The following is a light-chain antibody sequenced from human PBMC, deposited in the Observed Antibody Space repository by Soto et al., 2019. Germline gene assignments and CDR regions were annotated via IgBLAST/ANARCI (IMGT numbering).Light chain of an antibody. Sequence: EIVLTQSPATLSLSPGERATLSCRASQSVGSYLAWHQQKPGQTPRLLIYDASNRATGIPARFSGSGSGTDFTLTISSLESEDFAVYYCQQRSSWPLTFGGGTKVEIK. V-gene: IGKV3-11*01. J-gene: IGKJ4*01. CDR2: DAS. CDR3: QQRSSWPLT. CDR1: QSVGSY.